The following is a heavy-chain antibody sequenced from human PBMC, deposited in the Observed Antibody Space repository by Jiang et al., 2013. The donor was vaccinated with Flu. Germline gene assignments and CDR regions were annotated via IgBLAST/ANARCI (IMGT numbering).Heavy chain of an antibody. CDR2: INPNSGGT. V-gene: IGHV1-2*02. Sequence: GAEVKKPGASVKVSCKASGYTFTGYYMHWVRQAPGQGLEWMGWINPNSGGTNYAQKFQGRVTMTRDTSISTAYMELSRLRSDDTAVYYCAREFRGIAARLGLVDPWGQGTLVTVSS. CDR1: GYTFTGYY. D-gene: IGHD6-6*01. J-gene: IGHJ5*02. CDR3: AREFRGIAARLGLVDP.